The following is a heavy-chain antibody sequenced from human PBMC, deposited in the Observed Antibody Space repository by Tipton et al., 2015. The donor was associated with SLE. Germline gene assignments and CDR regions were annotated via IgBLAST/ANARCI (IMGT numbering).Heavy chain of an antibody. CDR1: GFAISSGYY. CDR2: ISHSGST. J-gene: IGHJ4*02. V-gene: IGHV4-38-2*02. D-gene: IGHD3-22*01. CDR3: ARDQSSGYYRY. Sequence: TLSLTCNVSGFAISSGYYWGWIRQVPGEGLEWIGSISHSGSTYYNSSLKSRVTISVDTSKNQFSLELSSVTAADTAVYYCARDQSSGYYRYWGQGTLVTVSS.